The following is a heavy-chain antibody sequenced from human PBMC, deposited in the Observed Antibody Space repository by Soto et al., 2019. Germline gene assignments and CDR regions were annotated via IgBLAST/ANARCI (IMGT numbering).Heavy chain of an antibody. D-gene: IGHD3-10*01. CDR3: ARHNYGSGSYYSSFDD. Sequence: QVQLQQSGPGLVKPSQTHSRTSVISGDSVSSNSSAWNWIRQSPSRGLEWLGRTYYNSIWYTDYALFVKSRLTINPDTSKNQVTLQLNSVPPEDTAVYYCARHNYGSGSYYSSFDDWGQGIPVIVSS. CDR1: GDSVSSNSSA. J-gene: IGHJ4*02. CDR2: TYYNSIWYT. V-gene: IGHV6-1*01.